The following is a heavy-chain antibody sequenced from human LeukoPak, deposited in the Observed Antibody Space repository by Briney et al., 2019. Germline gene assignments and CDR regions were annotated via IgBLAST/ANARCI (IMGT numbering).Heavy chain of an antibody. J-gene: IGHJ4*02. D-gene: IGHD3-10*01. V-gene: IGHV1-2*02. Sequence: ASVKVSCKASGYSFTAFYIHWVRQAPGQGLEWMGLIHPRSGDTRYAQKFQGRVTMARDTSISTVYMDLSSLGSGDTAVYYCARDGEYGTGSYYRGSFDYWGQGILVTVSS. CDR2: IHPRSGDT. CDR1: GYSFTAFY. CDR3: ARDGEYGTGSYYRGSFDY.